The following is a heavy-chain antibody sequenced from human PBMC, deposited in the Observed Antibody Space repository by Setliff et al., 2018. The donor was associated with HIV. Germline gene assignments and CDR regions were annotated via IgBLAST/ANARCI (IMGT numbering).Heavy chain of an antibody. Sequence: SETLSLTCTVSGGSISSSSYYWAWIRQPPGKGLEWIGNIYYSGSTYYNPSLKTRVTISVDGSKNQFSLKLKSVTAADTAVYYCAKRTFGSGRLDPWGQGTLVTVSS. CDR3: AKRTFGSGRLDP. CDR1: GGSISSSSYY. V-gene: IGHV4-39*01. CDR2: IYYSGST. J-gene: IGHJ5*02. D-gene: IGHD3-16*01.